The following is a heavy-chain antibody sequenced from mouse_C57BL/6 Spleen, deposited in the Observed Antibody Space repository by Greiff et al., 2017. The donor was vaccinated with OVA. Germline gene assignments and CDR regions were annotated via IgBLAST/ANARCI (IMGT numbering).Heavy chain of an antibody. CDR2: IDPSDSET. Sequence: QVQLQQPGAELVRPGSSVKLSCKASGYTFTSYWMHWVKQRPIQGLEWIGNIDPSDSETHYTQKFKDKATLTVDKSSITAYMQLSSLTSEVSAVYYCASLLYYSNSYYFDYWGQGTTLTVSS. D-gene: IGHD2-5*01. J-gene: IGHJ2*01. CDR3: ASLLYYSNSYYFDY. CDR1: GYTFTSYW. V-gene: IGHV1-52*01.